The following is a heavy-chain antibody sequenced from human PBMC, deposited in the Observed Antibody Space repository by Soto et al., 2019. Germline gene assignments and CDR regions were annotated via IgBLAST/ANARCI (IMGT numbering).Heavy chain of an antibody. V-gene: IGHV3-9*01. Sequence: ESGGGLVQPGRSLRLSCAASGFTFDDYAMHWVRQAPGKGLEWVSGISWNSGSIGYADSVKGRFTISRDNAKNSLYLQMNSLRAEDTALYYCAKGPEDYYDSSGYFGYWGQGTLVTVSS. D-gene: IGHD3-22*01. J-gene: IGHJ4*02. CDR3: AKGPEDYYDSSGYFGY. CDR1: GFTFDDYA. CDR2: ISWNSGSI.